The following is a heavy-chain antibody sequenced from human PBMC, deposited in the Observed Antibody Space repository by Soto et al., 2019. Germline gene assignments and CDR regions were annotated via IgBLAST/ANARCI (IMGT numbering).Heavy chain of an antibody. CDR2: ISSSSSTI. J-gene: IGHJ4*02. CDR1: GFTFSSYS. V-gene: IGHV3-48*02. D-gene: IGHD6-19*01. CDR3: ARRSPSSGWTDLLTPFDY. Sequence: GGSLRLSCAASGFTFSSYSMNWVRQAPGKGLEWVSYISSSSSTIYYADSVKGRFTISRDNAKNSLYLQMNSLRDEDTAVYYCARRSPSSGWTDLLTPFDYWGQGTLVTVSS.